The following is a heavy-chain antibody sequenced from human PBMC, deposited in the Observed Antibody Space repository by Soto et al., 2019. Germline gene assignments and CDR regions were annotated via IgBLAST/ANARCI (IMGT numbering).Heavy chain of an antibody. J-gene: IGHJ6*03. CDR2: ISAYNGNT. V-gene: IGHV1-18*01. CDR1: GYTFTSYG. Sequence: VSVKVSCKASGYTFTSYGISWVRQAPGQGLEWMGWISAYNGNTNYAQKLQGRVTMTTDTSTSTAYMELRSLRSDDTAVYYCARDQEYSSSWPSNYYYYYYMDVWGKGTTVTVSS. D-gene: IGHD6-13*01. CDR3: ARDQEYSSSWPSNYYYYYYMDV.